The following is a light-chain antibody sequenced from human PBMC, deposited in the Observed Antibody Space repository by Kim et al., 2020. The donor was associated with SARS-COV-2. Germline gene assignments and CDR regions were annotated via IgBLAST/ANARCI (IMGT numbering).Light chain of an antibody. Sequence: DIQMTQSPSSLSASVGDRVTITCRASQSISSYLNWYQQKPGKAPKLLIYAASSLQSGVPSRFSGSGSGTDFALTISSLQPEDFATYYCQQSYSGPLAFGPGTKVDIK. CDR3: QQSYSGPLA. J-gene: IGKJ3*01. CDR2: AAS. CDR1: QSISSY. V-gene: IGKV1-39*01.